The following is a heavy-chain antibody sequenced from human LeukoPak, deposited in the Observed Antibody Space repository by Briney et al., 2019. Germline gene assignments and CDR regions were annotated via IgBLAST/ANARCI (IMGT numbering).Heavy chain of an antibody. CDR2: ISSSGGTI. CDR1: GFTFSDYD. CDR3: ARVKYYYDSSGYYEYYFDY. D-gene: IGHD3-22*01. J-gene: IGHJ4*02. V-gene: IGHV3-11*01. Sequence: GGSLRLSCAASGFTFSDYDMSWIRQAPGKGLEWVSYISSSGGTIYYAASVKGRFTISRDNSKNSLYLQMNSLRAEDTAVYFCARVKYYYDSSGYYEYYFDYWGQGTLVTVSS.